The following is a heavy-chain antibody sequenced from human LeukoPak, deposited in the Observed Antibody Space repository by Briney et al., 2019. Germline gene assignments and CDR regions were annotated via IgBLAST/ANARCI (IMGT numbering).Heavy chain of an antibody. CDR1: GGSFSNRF. J-gene: IGHJ6*03. CDR2: IYPSGNT. D-gene: IGHD3-10*01. CDR3: AREDSGSYYNFYYFYMDV. V-gene: IGHV4-4*07. Sequence: PSETLSLTCIVSGGSFSNRFWSWVRQPAGKGLEWMGRIYPSGNTNYNPSLKSRVTLAVDTSKTQFYLSLSSVTAADTAVYYCAREDSGSYYNFYYFYMDVWGKGTTVTISS.